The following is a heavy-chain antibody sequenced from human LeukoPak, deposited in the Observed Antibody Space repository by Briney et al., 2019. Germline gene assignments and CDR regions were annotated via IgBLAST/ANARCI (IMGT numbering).Heavy chain of an antibody. J-gene: IGHJ4*02. Sequence: GGTLGLSRAASGFTLNIYAMSGVRDAPGKGLEGGSAICDSGGCTYYADSVRGRFTISRDNSKNTLYLQMNSLRAEDTAVYKCARTSTVTANFDYWGQGTLVTVSS. D-gene: IGHD4-17*01. CDR1: GFTLNIYA. V-gene: IGHV3-23*01. CDR2: ICDSGGCT. CDR3: ARTSTVTANFDY.